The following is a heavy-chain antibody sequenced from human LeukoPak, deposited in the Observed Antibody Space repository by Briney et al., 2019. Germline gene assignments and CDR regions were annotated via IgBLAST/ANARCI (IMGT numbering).Heavy chain of an antibody. D-gene: IGHD1-26*01. CDR1: GFTFSSYW. CDR2: IKQDGSEK. J-gene: IGHJ4*02. Sequence: GGSLRLSCAASGFTFSSYWMSWVRQAPGKGLEWVANIKQDGSEKYYVGSVKGRFTISRDNAKNSLYLQMNRLKAEDTDVYYCARYTIVGATQFDYWGQGTLVTVSS. CDR3: ARYTIVGATQFDY. V-gene: IGHV3-7*01.